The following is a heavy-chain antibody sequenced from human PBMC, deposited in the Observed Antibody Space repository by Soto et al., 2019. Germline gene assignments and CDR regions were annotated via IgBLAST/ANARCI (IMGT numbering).Heavy chain of an antibody. CDR3: ARHSYCSGGSCYYYYYYMDV. CDR1: GGSISSGDYY. Sequence: PSETLSLTCTVSGGSISSGDYYWSWIRQPPGKGLEWIGYIYYSGSTYYNPSLKSRVTIPVDTSKNQFSLKLSSVTAADTAVYYCARHSYCSGGSCYYYYYYMDVWGKGTTVTVSS. J-gene: IGHJ6*03. D-gene: IGHD2-15*01. V-gene: IGHV4-30-4*01. CDR2: IYYSGST.